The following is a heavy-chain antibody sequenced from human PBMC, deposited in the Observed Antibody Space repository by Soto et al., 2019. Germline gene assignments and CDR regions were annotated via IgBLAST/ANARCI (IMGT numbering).Heavy chain of an antibody. D-gene: IGHD2-15*01. J-gene: IGHJ4*02. CDR1: GFKFDDYM. Sequence: PGGSLRLSCEASGFKFDDYMMHCVREVPGKGLEWISLISWDGGSIEYADSIKGRFTVSSDTSKTFLHVHMHSLTSDYTAFYFCAQEGNAGSSLYSWGQVTRVTVSS. V-gene: IGHV3-43*01. CDR3: AQEGNAGSSLYS. CDR2: ISWDGGSI.